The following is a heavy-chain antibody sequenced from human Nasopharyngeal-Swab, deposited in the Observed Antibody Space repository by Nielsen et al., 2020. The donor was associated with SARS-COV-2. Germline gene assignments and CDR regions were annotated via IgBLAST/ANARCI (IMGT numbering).Heavy chain of an antibody. V-gene: IGHV3-23*01. Sequence: GGSLRLSCAGSEFTFSKYAMSWVRQAPGKGLEWVAAIVGSGDISGSGGSTYYADSVKGRFTISRDNSKNTLSLQMNSLRAEDTAVYYCAKDLRGPYFFWGQGTLVTVSS. J-gene: IGHJ4*02. CDR2: IVGSGDISGSGGST. D-gene: IGHD2/OR15-2a*01. CDR3: AKDLRGPYFF. CDR1: EFTFSKYA.